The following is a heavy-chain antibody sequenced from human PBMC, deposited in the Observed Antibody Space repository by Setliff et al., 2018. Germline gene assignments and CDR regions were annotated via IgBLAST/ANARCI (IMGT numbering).Heavy chain of an antibody. V-gene: IGHV5-51*01. D-gene: IGHD2-21*01. Sequence: GESLKISCKGSGYSFTDYWIAWVRQTPGKGLEWMGTIYPGNADTRYSPSFQGQVTISADTSINTAFLQWNNLKASDTAVYYCARRGERFFNWFDPWGQGTLVTVSS. CDR3: ARRGERFFNWFDP. CDR1: GYSFTDYW. J-gene: IGHJ5*02. CDR2: IYPGNADT.